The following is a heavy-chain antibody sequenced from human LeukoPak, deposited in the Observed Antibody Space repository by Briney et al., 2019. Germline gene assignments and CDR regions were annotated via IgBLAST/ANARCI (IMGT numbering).Heavy chain of an antibody. CDR3: AKTSQGHPPYYCSMDV. J-gene: IGHJ6*02. CDR1: GFTFSSYA. V-gene: IGHV3-23*01. Sequence: GASLRLSCAASGFTFSSYAMIWVRQAPGKGLEWVSAIGGSGTSPFYADSVKGRFTISRDNSKNTLYLQMNSLRAEDTAVYYCAKTSQGHPPYYCSMDVWGQGTTVTVSS. CDR2: IGGSGTSP.